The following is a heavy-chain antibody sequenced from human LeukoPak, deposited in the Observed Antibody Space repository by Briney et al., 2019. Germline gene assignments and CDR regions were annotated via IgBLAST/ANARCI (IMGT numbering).Heavy chain of an antibody. V-gene: IGHV3-30*03. CDR3: ARDSGPTVPSYFDY. CDR2: ISYEGTNK. Sequence: PGGSLRLSCAASGFTFSSYAMHWVRQAPGKGPEWLAIISYEGTNKFYVSSVKGRFTISRDNSKNTLYLQMNSLRTEDTAVYYCARDSGPTVPSYFDYWGQGTLVTVSS. CDR1: GFTFSSYA. J-gene: IGHJ4*02. D-gene: IGHD4-17*01.